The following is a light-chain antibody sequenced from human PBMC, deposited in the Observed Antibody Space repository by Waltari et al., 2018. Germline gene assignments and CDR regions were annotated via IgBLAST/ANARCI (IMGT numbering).Light chain of an antibody. CDR1: TLSTPH. V-gene: IGLV3-19*01. J-gene: IGLJ2*01. CDR2: GKN. CDR3: SSRDSSASHVL. Sequence: SSELTQDPAVSVALGQTVTITCLGATLSTPHASWYQQKSGQAPSLDLVGKNKRPSGIPDRFSGYNSETTTSLTITGGQAEDEADYYCSSRDSSASHVLFAGGTKLTVL.